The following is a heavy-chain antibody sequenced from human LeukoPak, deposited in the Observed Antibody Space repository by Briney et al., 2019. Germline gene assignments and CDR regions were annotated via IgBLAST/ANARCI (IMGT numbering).Heavy chain of an antibody. CDR3: ARGGCYDYLPFDP. Sequence: ASVKVSCKASGYTFTSYGISLVRQAPGHGLEWMGWISAYNGNTNYAQKLQGRVTMTTDTSTSTAYMELRSLRSDDTAVYYCARGGCYDYLPFDPWVQGTLVSVCS. J-gene: IGHJ5*02. CDR1: GYTFTSYG. D-gene: IGHD3-16*01. V-gene: IGHV1-18*01. CDR2: ISAYNGNT.